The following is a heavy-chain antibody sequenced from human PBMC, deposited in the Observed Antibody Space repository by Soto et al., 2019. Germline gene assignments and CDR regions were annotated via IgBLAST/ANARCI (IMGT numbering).Heavy chain of an antibody. J-gene: IGHJ6*02. Sequence: WGSLRLSCAASGFTFSDYYITFIRHSPFKWLECVSYISSTSSYTNYADSVKGRFTISRDNAKNSLYLQMNSLRAEDTAVYYCARVHCSTTSCSYYYYYGMDVWGQGTTVTVSS. D-gene: IGHD2-2*01. CDR2: ISSTSSYT. CDR1: GFTFSDYY. CDR3: ARVHCSTTSCSYYYYYGMDV. V-gene: IGHV3-11*06.